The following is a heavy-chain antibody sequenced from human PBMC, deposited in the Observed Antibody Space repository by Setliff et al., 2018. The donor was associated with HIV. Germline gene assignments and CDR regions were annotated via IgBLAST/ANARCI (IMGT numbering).Heavy chain of an antibody. V-gene: IGHV4-31*03. CDR2: IYYSGST. D-gene: IGHD3-22*01. J-gene: IGHJ3*02. Sequence: SETLSLTCTVSGGSISSGGYYWSWIRQHPGKGLEWIGYIYYSGSTYYNPSLKSRVTISVDTSKNRFSLKLSSVTAADTAVYYCAREGGYYYDSSGYSPHDAFDILGQGTMVTVSS. CDR1: GGSISSGGYY. CDR3: AREGGYYYDSSGYSPHDAFDI.